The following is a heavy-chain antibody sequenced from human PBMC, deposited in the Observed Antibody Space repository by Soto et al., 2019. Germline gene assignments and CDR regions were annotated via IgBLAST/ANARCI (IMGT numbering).Heavy chain of an antibody. Sequence: EVQLLESGGGLVQPGGSLRLSCAVSGFTFRTYAMAWVRQAPGKGLEWVSSISGDRSSTYYANSVKGRFTISRDNSKNTLYLQMNSLRTDDTAVYYCVRSYIIYEVSYFDLWGQGTLVTVSS. J-gene: IGHJ5*02. CDR1: GFTFRTYA. V-gene: IGHV3-23*01. CDR3: VRSYIIYEVSYFDL. D-gene: IGHD1-26*01. CDR2: ISGDRSST.